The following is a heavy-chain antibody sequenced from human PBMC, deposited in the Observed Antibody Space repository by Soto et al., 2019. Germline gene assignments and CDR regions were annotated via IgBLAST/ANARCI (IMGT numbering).Heavy chain of an antibody. V-gene: IGHV3-74*01. CDR2: INSDGSST. CDR1: GFTFSSYW. D-gene: IGHD3-10*01. Sequence: EVQLVESGGGLVQPGGSLRLSCAASGFTFSSYWMHCVRQAPGKGLVWVSRINSDGSSTSYADSVKGRFTISRDNAKNTMYRQMSSLRAEDTAVYYCARGRGGASGAFQHWGQGTLVTVSS. J-gene: IGHJ1*01. CDR3: ARGRGGASGAFQH.